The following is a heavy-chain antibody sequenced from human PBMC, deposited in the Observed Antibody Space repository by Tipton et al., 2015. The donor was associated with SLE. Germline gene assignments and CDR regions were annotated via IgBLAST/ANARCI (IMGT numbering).Heavy chain of an antibody. CDR1: GFTFTTYS. V-gene: IGHV3-30*18. CDR2: ISYDGSDK. D-gene: IGHD5-18*01. J-gene: IGHJ4*02. Sequence: SLRLSCAASGFTFTTYSMNWVRQAPGKGLEWVAIISYDGSDKYYADSVKGRFTISRDNSKNTLYLQMNSLRAEDSAVFYCAKDSDTCFDYWGQGILVTVSS. CDR3: AKDSDTCFDY.